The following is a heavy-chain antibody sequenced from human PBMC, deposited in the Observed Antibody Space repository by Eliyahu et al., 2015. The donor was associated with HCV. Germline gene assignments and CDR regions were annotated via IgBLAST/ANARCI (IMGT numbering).Heavy chain of an antibody. D-gene: IGHD3-3*01. CDR1: GYTFSSYY. CDR2: INPGGGST. CDR3: ALPWSGAGTYFDY. Sequence: QVQLVQSGAEVKKPGPSVKVSCKASGYTFSSYYLHWVRQAPGQGLEWMGLINPGGGSTTYAQKFQGRVSMTRDTSRNTVYMELRSLRSDDTAVYYCALPWSGAGTYFDYWGQGTLVTVSS. J-gene: IGHJ4*02. V-gene: IGHV1-46*01.